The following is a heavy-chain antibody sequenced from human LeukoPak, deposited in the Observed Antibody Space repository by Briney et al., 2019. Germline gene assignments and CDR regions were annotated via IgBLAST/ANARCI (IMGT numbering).Heavy chain of an antibody. CDR3: ARDPGTLWFGELFVYYYYMDV. J-gene: IGHJ6*03. CDR2: MNPNSGNT. Sequence: GASVKVSCKASGYTFTSYDINWVRQATGQGLEWMGWMNPNSGNTGYAQKFQGRVTMTRNPSISTAYMELRSLRSDDTAVYYCARDPGTLWFGELFVYYYYMDVWGKGTTVTVSS. V-gene: IGHV1-8*01. CDR1: GYTFTSYD. D-gene: IGHD3-10*01.